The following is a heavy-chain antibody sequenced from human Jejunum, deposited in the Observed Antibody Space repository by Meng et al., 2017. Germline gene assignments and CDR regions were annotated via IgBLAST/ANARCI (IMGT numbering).Heavy chain of an antibody. Sequence: QLQLQESGPGLVKPSQTLSLTCAVAGGPISSGEYPWGGIRQPPGKGLEWSGYIYRSGSTYYNPSLKSRVTISIDKSKNQFSLKLTSVTDADTAVYYCARGLAYAVDHWGQGTLVTVSS. V-gene: IGHV4-30-2*01. D-gene: IGHD3-22*01. CDR2: IYRSGST. CDR3: ARGLAYAVDH. CDR1: GGPISSGEYP. J-gene: IGHJ4*02.